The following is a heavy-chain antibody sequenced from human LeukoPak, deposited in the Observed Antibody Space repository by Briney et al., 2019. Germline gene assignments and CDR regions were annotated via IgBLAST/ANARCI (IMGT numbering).Heavy chain of an antibody. CDR1: GGSISSYY. Sequence: KPSETLSLTCTVSGGSISSYYWSWIRQPPGKGLEWIGYIYYSGSTNHNPSLKSRVTISVDTSKNQFSLKLSSVTAADTAVYYCARGESQLWSRIVATIHYFDYWGQGTLVTVSS. V-gene: IGHV4-59*01. J-gene: IGHJ4*02. CDR2: IYYSGST. D-gene: IGHD5-12*01. CDR3: ARGESQLWSRIVATIHYFDY.